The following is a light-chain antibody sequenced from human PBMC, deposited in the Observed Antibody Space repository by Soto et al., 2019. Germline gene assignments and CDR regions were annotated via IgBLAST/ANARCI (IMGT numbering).Light chain of an antibody. J-gene: IGLJ1*01. CDR1: GTDVGRCNY. V-gene: IGLV2-14*01. CDR2: DVS. Sequence: QSALTQPASVSGSPGQSITISCTGTGTDVGRCNYVSWYQQHPGKAPKLMVYDVSNRPSWVSNRFSGSKSGITASLTISGLQAEDEADYYCTSYTSDSTYVFGTGTKVTVL. CDR3: TSYTSDSTYV.